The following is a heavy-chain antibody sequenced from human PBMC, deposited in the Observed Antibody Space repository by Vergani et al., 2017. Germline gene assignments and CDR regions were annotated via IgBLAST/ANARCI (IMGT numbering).Heavy chain of an antibody. CDR1: GFTFSSYA. CDR3: ARLSYDTTPYLQGGYDC. Sequence: VQLVESGGGVVQPGGSLRLSCGASGFTFSSYAMTWVRLAPGKGLQWVSAISARYPSTYYADSVKGRFTISRDNSKNMLYLQMNSLRAEDTAVYYCARLSYDTTPYLQGGYDCWGQGTLVSVSS. V-gene: IGHV3-23*04. D-gene: IGHD3-22*01. J-gene: IGHJ4*02. CDR2: ISARYPST.